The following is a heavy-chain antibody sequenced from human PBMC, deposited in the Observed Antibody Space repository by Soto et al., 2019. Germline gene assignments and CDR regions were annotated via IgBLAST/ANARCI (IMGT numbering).Heavy chain of an antibody. CDR2: IGGSGGRT. J-gene: IGHJ6*02. D-gene: IGHD5-18*01. Sequence: GGSLRRSWAASGITSSTYAMNWVRQAPGKGLEWVSAIGGSGGRTYYAEPVKGRFTISRDNSKNTLYLQMNSLRAEDTAVYYCAKGRIQLCSDMDVWGQGPTVTVSS. CDR1: GITSSTYA. V-gene: IGHV3-23*01. CDR3: AKGRIQLCSDMDV.